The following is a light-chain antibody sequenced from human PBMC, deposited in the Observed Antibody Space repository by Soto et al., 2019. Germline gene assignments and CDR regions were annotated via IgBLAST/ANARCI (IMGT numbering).Light chain of an antibody. J-gene: IGLJ3*02. V-gene: IGLV2-11*01. CDR3: CSYAGSYTWV. CDR2: DVS. Sequence: QSALTQPRSVSESPGPSVTISCTGTSSDVGGYNYVYWYQQHPGKAPKLMIYDVSKRPSGVPDRVSGSKSGNADSLTISGLQAEDEADYYCCSYAGSYTWVFGGGTKLTVL. CDR1: SSDVGGYNY.